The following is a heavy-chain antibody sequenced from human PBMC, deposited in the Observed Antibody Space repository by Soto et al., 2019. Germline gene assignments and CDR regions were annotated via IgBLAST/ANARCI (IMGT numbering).Heavy chain of an antibody. CDR2: IWYDGSNK. V-gene: IGHV3-33*01. Sequence: SGFTFSSYGMHWVRQAPGKGLEWVAVIWYDGSNKYYADSVKGRFTISRDNSKNTLYLQMNSLRAEDTAVYYCARDALRYCSGGSCYSFYYGMDVWGQGTTVTAP. CDR3: ARDALRYCSGGSCYSFYYGMDV. J-gene: IGHJ6*02. D-gene: IGHD2-15*01. CDR1: GFTFSSYG.